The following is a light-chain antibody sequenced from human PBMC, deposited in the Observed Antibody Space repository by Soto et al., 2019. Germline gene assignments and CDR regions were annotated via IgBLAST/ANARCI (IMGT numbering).Light chain of an antibody. CDR2: EVS. CDR3: SSYTSSSTLPYV. Sequence: QSVLTQPASVSGSPGQSIAISCTGTSSDVGGYNYVSWYQQHPGKAPKLMIYEVSNRPSGVSNRFSGSKSGNTASLTISGLQAEDEADYYCSSYTSSSTLPYVFGNGTKVTVL. CDR1: SSDVGGYNY. J-gene: IGLJ1*01. V-gene: IGLV2-14*01.